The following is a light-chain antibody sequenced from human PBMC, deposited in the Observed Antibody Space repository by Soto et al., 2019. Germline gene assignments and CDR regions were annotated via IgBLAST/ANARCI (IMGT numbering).Light chain of an antibody. J-gene: IGKJ2*01. CDR2: AAS. CDR3: QQYNTSPYT. Sequence: EIVLTQSPGTLSLSPGERATLSCRASQSINSNYLAWYQQKPGQAPRLLIYAASDRATGIPDRFSGSASGTDFSLTLSRLEPEDFAVYYCQQYNTSPYTFGQGTKLEIK. CDR1: QSINSNY. V-gene: IGKV3-20*01.